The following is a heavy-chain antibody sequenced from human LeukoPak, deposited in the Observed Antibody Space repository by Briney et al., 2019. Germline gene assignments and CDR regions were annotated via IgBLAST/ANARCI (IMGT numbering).Heavy chain of an antibody. Sequence: ASVKVSCKASGGTFSSYAISWVRQAPGQGLEWMGGIIPIFGTANYAQKFQGRVTITADKSTSTAYMELSSLRSEDTAVYYCAREAVAHSALDYWGQGTLVTVSS. J-gene: IGHJ4*02. CDR1: GGTFSSYA. CDR3: AREAVAHSALDY. V-gene: IGHV1-69*06. CDR2: IIPIFGTA. D-gene: IGHD1-26*01.